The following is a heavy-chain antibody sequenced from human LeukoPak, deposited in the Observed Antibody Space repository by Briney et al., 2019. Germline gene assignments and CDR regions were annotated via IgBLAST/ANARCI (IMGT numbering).Heavy chain of an antibody. Sequence: GESLKISCKGSGYSFTSYWIGWVRQMPGKGLEWMGIIYPGDSDTRYSPSFQGQVTISADKSISTAYLQWSSLKASDTAMYYCARHCVSGWYGNYYYGMDGWGQGTTVTVSS. D-gene: IGHD6-19*01. V-gene: IGHV5-51*01. J-gene: IGHJ6*02. CDR2: IYPGDSDT. CDR1: GYSFTSYW. CDR3: ARHCVSGWYGNYYYGMDG.